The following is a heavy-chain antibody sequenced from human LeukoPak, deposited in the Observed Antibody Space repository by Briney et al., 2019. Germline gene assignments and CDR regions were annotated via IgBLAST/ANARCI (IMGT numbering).Heavy chain of an antibody. CDR2: ISAYNGNT. D-gene: IGHD1/OR15-1a*01. CDR1: GYTFTSYG. V-gene: IGHV1-18*01. Sequence: ASVKVSCKASGYTFTSYGISWVRQAPGQGLEWMGWISAYNGNTNYAQKLQGRVTMTTDISTSTAYMELRSLRSDDTAVYYCATTLGVQYGMDVWGQGTTVTVSS. CDR3: ATTLGVQYGMDV. J-gene: IGHJ6*02.